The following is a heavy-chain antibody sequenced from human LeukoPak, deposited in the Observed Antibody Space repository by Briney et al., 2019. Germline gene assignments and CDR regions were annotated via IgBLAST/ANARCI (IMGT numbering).Heavy chain of an antibody. CDR2: IIPIFGTA. CDR1: GGTFSSYA. D-gene: IGHD5-24*01. J-gene: IGHJ5*02. Sequence: ASVKVSCKASGGTFSSYAISWVRQAPGQGLEWMGGIIPIFGTANYAQKFQGRVTITADKSTSTAYMELSSLRSEDTAVYYCARDGVEMATIRDFSWFDPWGQGTLVTVSS. V-gene: IGHV1-69*06. CDR3: ARDGVEMATIRDFSWFDP.